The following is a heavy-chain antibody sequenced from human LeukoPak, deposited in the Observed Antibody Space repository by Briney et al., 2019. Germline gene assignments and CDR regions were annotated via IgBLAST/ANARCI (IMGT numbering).Heavy chain of an antibody. D-gene: IGHD2-15*01. CDR2: ISSSSTYI. V-gene: IGHV3-21*01. CDR1: GFTFSSYS. CDR3: ASDPPYCSGDNCYFDS. J-gene: IGHJ4*02. Sequence: PGGSLRLSCAASGFTFSSYSMNWVRQAPGKGLECVSSISSSSTYIHYADSVKGRFTISRDNGKRSLYLQMNSLRAEDTAVYYCASDPPYCSGDNCYFDSWGQGTLVTVTS.